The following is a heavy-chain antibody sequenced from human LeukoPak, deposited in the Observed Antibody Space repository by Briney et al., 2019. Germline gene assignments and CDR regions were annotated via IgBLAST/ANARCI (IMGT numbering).Heavy chain of an antibody. J-gene: IGHJ6*02. CDR3: AKGYYGSGSYGMDV. Sequence: GGSLRLSCAASGFTFDDYAMHWVRQAPGKGLEWVSGISWNSGSIGYADSVKGRFTISRDNAENSLYLQMNSLRAEDTALYYCAKGYYGSGSYGMDVWGQGTTVTVSS. CDR2: ISWNSGSI. CDR1: GFTFDDYA. V-gene: IGHV3-9*01. D-gene: IGHD3-10*01.